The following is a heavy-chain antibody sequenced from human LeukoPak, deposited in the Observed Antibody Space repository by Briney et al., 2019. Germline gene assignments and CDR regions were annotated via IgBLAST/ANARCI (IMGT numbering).Heavy chain of an antibody. CDR2: FDPEDGEA. CDR1: GSTLTELS. CDR3: ATDFLGFDP. J-gene: IGHJ5*02. Sequence: ASVKVSCKVSGSTLTELSMHWVRQAPGEGLEWMGGFDPEDGEAIYAQKFQGRVTMTEDTSTDTVYMGLSSLRSEDTAVYYCATDFLGFDPWGQGTLVTVSS. D-gene: IGHD2/OR15-2a*01. V-gene: IGHV1-24*01.